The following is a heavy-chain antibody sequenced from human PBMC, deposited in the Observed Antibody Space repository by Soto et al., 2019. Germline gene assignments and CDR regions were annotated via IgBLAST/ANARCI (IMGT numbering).Heavy chain of an antibody. CDR3: ARGGKLGGDLDV. D-gene: IGHD3-10*01. CDR2: IIPVLDVT. Sequence: QAQLVQSGAEVKKPGSSVKASCKASGGTFNRETFSWVRQAPGQGLQWMGRIIPVLDVTEYPQNFQGRVTITADTSTSTVYLALSGLGSDDTAVYYCARGGKLGGDLDVWGKGTPVIVSS. CDR1: GGTFNRET. V-gene: IGHV1-69*02. J-gene: IGHJ6*04.